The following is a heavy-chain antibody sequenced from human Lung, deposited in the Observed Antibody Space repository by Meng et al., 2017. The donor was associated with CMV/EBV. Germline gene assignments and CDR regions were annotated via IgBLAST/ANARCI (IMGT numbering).Heavy chain of an antibody. CDR2: LRYEGITK. V-gene: IGHV3-30*02. Sequence: GRSXRLXCVASGFTFNNYGMHWVRQIPGKGLEWVAYLRYEGITKYYADSVKGRFTISRDSSKNTLYLQMNSLRDDDTAVYYCAKDRSSSSFFDYWGQGALVTVSS. CDR3: AKDRSSSSFFDY. CDR1: GFTFNNYG. D-gene: IGHD6-6*01. J-gene: IGHJ4*02.